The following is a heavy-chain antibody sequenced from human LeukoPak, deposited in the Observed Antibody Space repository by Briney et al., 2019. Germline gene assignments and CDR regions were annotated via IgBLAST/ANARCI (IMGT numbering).Heavy chain of an antibody. D-gene: IGHD3-3*01. CDR3: ARVEWSGFYHFDY. Sequence: SETLSLTCTVSGGSISSYYRSWIRQPAGKGLEWIGRIYTSGSTNYNPSLKSRVTISVDKSKNQFSLKLSSVTAADTAVYYCARVEWSGFYHFDYWGQGTLVTVSS. CDR1: GGSISSYY. CDR2: IYTSGST. J-gene: IGHJ4*02. V-gene: IGHV4-4*07.